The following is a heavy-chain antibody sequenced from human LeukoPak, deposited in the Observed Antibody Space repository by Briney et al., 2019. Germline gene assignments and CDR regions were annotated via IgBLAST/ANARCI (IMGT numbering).Heavy chain of an antibody. D-gene: IGHD3-3*01. CDR3: AKGGYCDPNEPKVDY. CDR2: ISGSGGST. J-gene: IGHJ4*02. CDR1: GFTFSSYA. Sequence: GGSLRLSCAASGFTFSSYAMSWVRQAPGKGLEWVSAISGSGGSTYYADSVMGRFTISRDNSKNTLYLQMNSLRAEDTAVYYCAKGGYCDPNEPKVDYWGQGTLVTVSS. V-gene: IGHV3-23*01.